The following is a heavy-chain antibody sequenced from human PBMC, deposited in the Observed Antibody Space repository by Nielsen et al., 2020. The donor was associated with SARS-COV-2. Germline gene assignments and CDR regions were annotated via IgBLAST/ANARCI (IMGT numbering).Heavy chain of an antibody. V-gene: IGHV3-33*03. CDR2: IWYDGSNE. CDR3: VLFGDYSGSYGLDY. D-gene: IGHD1-26*01. J-gene: IGHJ4*02. Sequence: GESLKISCRASGLIFGTYGMHWVRQAPGKGLEWVAGIWYDGSNENYAESVKGRFTISRDNAKNSLYLQMNSLRAEDTALYYCVLFGDYSGSYGLDYWGQGTLVTVSS. CDR1: GLIFGTYG.